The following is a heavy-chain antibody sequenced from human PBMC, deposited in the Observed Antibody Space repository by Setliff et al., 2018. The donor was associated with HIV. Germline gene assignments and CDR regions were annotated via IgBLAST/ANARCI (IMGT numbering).Heavy chain of an antibody. CDR1: AFSFNNYY. J-gene: IGHJ4*01. Sequence: GGSLRLSCIASAFSFNNYYMTWVRQAPGKGLEWVANINQDGSEKNYADSVRGRFTISRDNTKNSLYLQMNSLRVDDTAVYFCARDKWASGFDFWGHGTLVTVSS. CDR2: INQDGSEK. CDR3: ARDKWASGFDF. D-gene: IGHD1-26*01. V-gene: IGHV3-7*01.